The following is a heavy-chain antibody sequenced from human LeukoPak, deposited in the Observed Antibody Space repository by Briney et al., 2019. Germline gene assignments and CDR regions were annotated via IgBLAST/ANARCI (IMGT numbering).Heavy chain of an antibody. CDR1: GYTFTSHG. CDR2: ISAYNGNT. V-gene: IGHV1-18*01. CDR3: ARDGEYGTGSYYRGSFDY. Sequence: ASVKVSCKASGYTFTSHGISWVRQAPGQGLEWMGYISAYNGNTNYAQKFQGRVTMARDTSISTVYMDLSSLGSDDTAVYYCARDGEYGTGSYYRGSFDYWGQGILVTVSS. D-gene: IGHD3-10*01. J-gene: IGHJ4*02.